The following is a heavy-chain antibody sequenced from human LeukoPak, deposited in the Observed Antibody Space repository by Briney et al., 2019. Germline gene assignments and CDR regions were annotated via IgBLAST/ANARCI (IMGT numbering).Heavy chain of an antibody. Sequence: PGGSLRLSCAASGFTFSSYAMSWVRQAPGKGLEWVANIKQDGSEKYYVDSVKGRFTISRDNAKNSLYLQMNSLRAEDTAVYYCARSAIGTRYFDWLSPYYFDYWGQGTLVTVSS. D-gene: IGHD3-9*01. CDR1: GFTFSSYA. CDR2: IKQDGSEK. V-gene: IGHV3-7*01. J-gene: IGHJ4*02. CDR3: ARSAIGTRYFDWLSPYYFDY.